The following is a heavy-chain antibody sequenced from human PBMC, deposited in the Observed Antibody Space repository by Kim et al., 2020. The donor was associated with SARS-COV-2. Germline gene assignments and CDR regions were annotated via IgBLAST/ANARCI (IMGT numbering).Heavy chain of an antibody. V-gene: IGHV3-21*01. J-gene: IGHJ4*02. D-gene: IGHD3-9*01. CDR1: GFTFSSYS. Sequence: GGSLRLSCAASGFTFSSYSMNWVRQAPGKGLEWVSSISSSSFYIYYADSVKGRFTISRDNAKNSLYLQMNSLRAEDTAVYYCARGALIDYDILTGYYVSPYFDYWGQGTLVTVSS. CDR3: ARGALIDYDILTGYYVSPYFDY. CDR2: ISSSSFYI.